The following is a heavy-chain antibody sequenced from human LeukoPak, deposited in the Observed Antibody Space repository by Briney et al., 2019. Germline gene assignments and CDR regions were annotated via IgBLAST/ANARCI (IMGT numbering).Heavy chain of an antibody. D-gene: IGHD6-19*01. Sequence: PSQTLSLTCTVSGVSISSGDYYWSWLRQPPGKGLEWIGYTYYSGSTYYNPSLKSRVTISVDTSKNQFSLKLSSVTAADTAVYYCARMTVAGDTAYFDYWGQGTLVTVSS. J-gene: IGHJ4*02. CDR1: GVSISSGDYY. CDR3: ARMTVAGDTAYFDY. V-gene: IGHV4-30-4*01. CDR2: TYYSGST.